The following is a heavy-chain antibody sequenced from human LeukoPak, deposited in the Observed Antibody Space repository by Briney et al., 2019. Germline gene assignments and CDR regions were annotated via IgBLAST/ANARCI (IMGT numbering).Heavy chain of an antibody. V-gene: IGHV1-58*01. CDR3: AADSPPLWFGDLFNGQK. Sequence: EASVKVSCKASGFSFSSSILQWVRQARGQHLEWIGWIVAGSGNTNYAQKFQERVTITRDMSTNTVYMELSSLRSEDTAVYYCAADSPPLWFGDLFNGQKWGQGTLVTVSS. J-gene: IGHJ4*02. D-gene: IGHD3-10*01. CDR1: GFSFSSSI. CDR2: IVAGSGNT.